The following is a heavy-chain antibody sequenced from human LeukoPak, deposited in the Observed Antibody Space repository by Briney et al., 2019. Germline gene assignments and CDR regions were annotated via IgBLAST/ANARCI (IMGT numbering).Heavy chain of an antibody. CDR3: ARSLDSSGSHPKNYLDY. D-gene: IGHD6-19*01. CDR1: GFTVSSYY. Sequence: TGGSLRLSCAASGFTVSSYYMSWLRQAPDKRLVGVSVLYRGGDTYYGDSVKGRFTISRDTSKNTLYLQMNSLRVEDTAVYFCARSLDSSGSHPKNYLDYWGHGTLVTVSS. J-gene: IGHJ4*01. CDR2: LYRGGDT. V-gene: IGHV3-53*01.